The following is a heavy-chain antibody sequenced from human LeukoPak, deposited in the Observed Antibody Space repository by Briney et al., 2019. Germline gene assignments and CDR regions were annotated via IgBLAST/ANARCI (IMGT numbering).Heavy chain of an antibody. CDR3: VGGSGSYYVVDY. J-gene: IGHJ4*02. Sequence: PGGSLRLSCAASGFTFSSYAMSWVRQAPGKGLEWVSAISGSGGSTYYADSVKGRFTISRDNSRNTLYLQMNSLRAEDTAVYYCVGGSGSYYVVDYWGQGTLVTVSS. CDR1: GFTFSSYA. CDR2: ISGSGGST. D-gene: IGHD3-10*01. V-gene: IGHV3-23*01.